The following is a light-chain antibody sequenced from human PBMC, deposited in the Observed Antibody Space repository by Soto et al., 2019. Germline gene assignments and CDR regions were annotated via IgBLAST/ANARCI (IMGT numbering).Light chain of an antibody. CDR1: QSISSW. CDR2: KAS. V-gene: IGKV1-5*03. CDR3: QQYNSYSRT. Sequence: DIKMTQSPSTLSASVGDRVTITCRASQSISSWLAWYHQKPGKAPKLLIYKASSLESGVPSRFSGSGSGTEFTLTISSLQPDDFATYYCQQYNSYSRTFGQGTKVDI. J-gene: IGKJ1*01.